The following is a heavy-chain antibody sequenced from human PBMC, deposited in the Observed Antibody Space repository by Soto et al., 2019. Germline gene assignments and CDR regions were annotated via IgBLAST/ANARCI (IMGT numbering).Heavy chain of an antibody. Sequence: GGSLRFSCAASGFTFSSYSMNWVRQAPGKGLEWVSSISSSSSYIYYADSVKGRFTISRDNAKNSLYLQMNSLRAEDTAVYYCSRNWGMTGAFDIWGQGTMVTVSS. CDR3: SRNWGMTGAFDI. D-gene: IGHD7-27*01. CDR2: ISSSSSYI. J-gene: IGHJ3*02. CDR1: GFTFSSYS. V-gene: IGHV3-21*01.